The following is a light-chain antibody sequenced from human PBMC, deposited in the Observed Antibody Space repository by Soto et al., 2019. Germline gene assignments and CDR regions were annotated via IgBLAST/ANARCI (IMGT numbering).Light chain of an antibody. V-gene: IGKV3-20*01. CDR1: QSVSSSY. CDR2: GAS. J-gene: IGKJ3*01. Sequence: EIVLTQSPGTLSLSPGERATLSCRASQSVSSSYLAWYQQKPGQPPRLLIYGASSRATGIPARFSGSGSGTDFTLTISRLEPEDFAVYYCQQYGSSPLTFGPGTKVEIK. CDR3: QQYGSSPLT.